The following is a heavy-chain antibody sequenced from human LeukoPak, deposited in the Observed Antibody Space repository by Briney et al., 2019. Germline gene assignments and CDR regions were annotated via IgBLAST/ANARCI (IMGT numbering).Heavy chain of an antibody. Sequence: SETLSLTCTVSGGSISSSSYYWGWLRQPPGKGLEWIGSIYYSGSTYYNPALKSRVTISVDTSKNQFSLKLSSVTAADTAVYYCARHALTSAQRYATDYWGQGTLVTVSS. J-gene: IGHJ4*02. D-gene: IGHD2-8*01. V-gene: IGHV4-39*01. CDR2: IYYSGST. CDR1: GGSISSSSYY. CDR3: ARHALTSAQRYATDY.